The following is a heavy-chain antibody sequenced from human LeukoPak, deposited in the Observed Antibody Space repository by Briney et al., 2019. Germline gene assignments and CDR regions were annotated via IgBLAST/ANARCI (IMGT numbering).Heavy chain of an antibody. CDR1: GFTFSSYW. J-gene: IGHJ4*02. CDR2: INSDGSTT. Sequence: GGSLRLSCAASGFTFSSYWMHWVRQAPGKGLVWVSRINSDGSTTSYADSVKGRFTISRDNAKNTLYLQMNSLRAEDTAVYYCARAPYRRYYCSGSQKNYFDYWGQGTLVTVSS. CDR3: ARAPYRRYYCSGSQKNYFDY. D-gene: IGHD3-10*01. V-gene: IGHV3-74*01.